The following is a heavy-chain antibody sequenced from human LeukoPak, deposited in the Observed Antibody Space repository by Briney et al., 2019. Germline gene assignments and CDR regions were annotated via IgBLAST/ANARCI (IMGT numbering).Heavy chain of an antibody. CDR3: AKGSGSGWYGWFAP. J-gene: IGHJ5*02. D-gene: IGHD6-19*01. V-gene: IGHV3-23*01. Sequence: GGSLRLSCAVSGITLSNYGMSWVRQAPGKGLEWVAGISDGGGSRNYADSVKGRFTISRDNSKNTFYLQMNSLRAEDTALYYCAKGSGSGWYGWFAPWGQGTLVTVSS. CDR2: ISDGGGSR. CDR1: GITLSNYG.